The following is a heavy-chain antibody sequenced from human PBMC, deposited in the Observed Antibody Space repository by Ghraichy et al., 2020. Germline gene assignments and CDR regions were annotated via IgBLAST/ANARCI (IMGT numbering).Heavy chain of an antibody. CDR1: GFTVYNNY. V-gene: IGHV3-66*01. D-gene: IGHD3-16*01. J-gene: IGHJ4*02. CDR2: IYSNGDT. Sequence: GGSLRLSCAVSGFTVYNNYMTWVRQAPGKGLDWVSLIYSNGDTSYADAVKGRFTISRDSSKNTVYLQMNSLRAEDTAVYYCARTRPLTFWGYGGQGTLVTVSS. CDR3: ARTRPLTFWGY.